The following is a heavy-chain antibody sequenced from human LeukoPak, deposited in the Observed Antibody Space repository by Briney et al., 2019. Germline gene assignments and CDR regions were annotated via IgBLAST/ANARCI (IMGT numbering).Heavy chain of an antibody. V-gene: IGHV3-21*01. Sequence: NPGGSLRLSCAASGFTFSSYSMNWVRQAPGKGLEWVSSISSSSSYIYYADSVKGRFTIARDNAKKSLYLQMNSLRAEDTAVYYCARDQGLYGYGDWFDPWGQGTLVTVSS. J-gene: IGHJ5*02. CDR1: GFTFSSYS. CDR3: ARDQGLYGYGDWFDP. D-gene: IGHD5-12*01. CDR2: ISSSSSYI.